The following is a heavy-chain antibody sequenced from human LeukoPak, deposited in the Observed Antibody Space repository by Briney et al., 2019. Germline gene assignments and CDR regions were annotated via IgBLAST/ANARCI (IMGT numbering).Heavy chain of an antibody. J-gene: IGHJ5*02. CDR3: ARDGLRLGELSLSGYNWFDP. CDR2: ISAYNGNT. V-gene: IGHV1-18*01. CDR1: GYTFTSYG. D-gene: IGHD3-16*02. Sequence: ASVKVSCKASGYTFTSYGISWVRQAPGQGLEWMGWISAYNGNTNYAQKLQGRVTVTTDTSTSTAYMELRSLRSDDTAVYYCARDGLRLGELSLSGYNWFDPWGQGTLVTVSS.